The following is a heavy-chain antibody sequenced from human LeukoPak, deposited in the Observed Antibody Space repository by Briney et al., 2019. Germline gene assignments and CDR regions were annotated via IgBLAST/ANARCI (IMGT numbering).Heavy chain of an antibody. J-gene: IGHJ4*02. CDR1: GFTFSIYS. D-gene: IGHD6-13*01. V-gene: IGHV3-48*04. CDR2: ITSSSSTI. Sequence: GGSLRLSCAASGFTFSIYSMHWVRQAPGKGLEWLSYITSSSSTIYYADSVKGRFTISRDNAKKSLYLQMNSLRAEDTAVYYCARSASSSYDFDYWGQGTLVTVSS. CDR3: ARSASSSYDFDY.